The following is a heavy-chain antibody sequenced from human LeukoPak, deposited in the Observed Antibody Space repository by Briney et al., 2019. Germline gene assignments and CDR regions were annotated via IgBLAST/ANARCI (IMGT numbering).Heavy chain of an antibody. D-gene: IGHD2-15*01. J-gene: IGHJ6*03. Sequence: SETLSLTCTVSGFSISGGYYWGWVRQPPGKGLEWIGYIYYSGSTNYNPSLKSRVTISIDTSKNQFSLKLSSVTAVDTAVYYCATWRYCSGGSCYGNYYMDVWGKGTTVTVSS. V-gene: IGHV4-61*08. CDR1: GFSISGGYY. CDR2: IYYSGST. CDR3: ATWRYCSGGSCYGNYYMDV.